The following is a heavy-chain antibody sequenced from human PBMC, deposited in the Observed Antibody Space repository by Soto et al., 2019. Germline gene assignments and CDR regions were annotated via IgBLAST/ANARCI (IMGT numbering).Heavy chain of an antibody. D-gene: IGHD1-1*01. V-gene: IGHV3-23*01. Sequence: GGSLRLSCAASGFTFSSYAMSWVRQAPGKGLEWVSAISGSGGSTYYADSVKGRFTISRDNSKNTLYLQMNSLRAEDTAVYYCAKETLAGRPGDYSYYGMDVWGQGTRVTVSS. CDR2: ISGSGGST. CDR3: AKETLAGRPGDYSYYGMDV. J-gene: IGHJ6*02. CDR1: GFTFSSYA.